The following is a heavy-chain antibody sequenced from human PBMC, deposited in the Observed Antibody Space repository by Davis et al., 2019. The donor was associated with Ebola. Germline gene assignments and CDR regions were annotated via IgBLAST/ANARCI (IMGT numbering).Heavy chain of an antibody. CDR2: ISSSGSTI. J-gene: IGHJ6*02. CDR1: GFTFSSYE. D-gene: IGHD2-21*02. Sequence: PAGSLTLSCAASGFTFSSYEMNWVRQAPGKGLEWVSYISSSGSTIYYADSVKGRFTISRDNAKNSLYLQMNSLRAEDTAVYYCARDVREPVVTAIASLYYYYGMDVWGQGTTVTVPS. CDR3: ARDVREPVVTAIASLYYYYGMDV. V-gene: IGHV3-48*03.